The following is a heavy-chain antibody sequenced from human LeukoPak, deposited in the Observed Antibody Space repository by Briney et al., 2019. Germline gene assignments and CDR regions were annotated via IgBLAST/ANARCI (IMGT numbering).Heavy chain of an antibody. D-gene: IGHD2-2*02. V-gene: IGHV3-30*19. CDR3: ARDPAAIGVRDWFDP. CDR1: GFTFSSYG. Sequence: GGSLRLSCAASGFTFSSYGMHWVRQAPGKGLEWVAVIWYDGSNKYYADSVKGRFTISRDNSKNTLYLQMNSLRAEDTAVYYCARDPAAIGVRDWFDPWGQGTLVTVPS. CDR2: IWYDGSNK. J-gene: IGHJ5*02.